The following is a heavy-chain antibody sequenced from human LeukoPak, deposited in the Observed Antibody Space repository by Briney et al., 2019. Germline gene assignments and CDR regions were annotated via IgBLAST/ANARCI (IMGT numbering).Heavy chain of an antibody. D-gene: IGHD6-13*01. CDR2: ISGRGGST. V-gene: IGHV3-23*01. Sequence: GGSLRLSCAASGFTFSSYAMTWVRQAPGKGLEWVSVISGRGGSTYYADSVKGRFTISRDNSKNTLYLQMNSLRADDTAVYYCAKIIIGSTWQLDHWGQGTLVTVSS. J-gene: IGHJ4*02. CDR1: GFTFSSYA. CDR3: AKIIIGSTWQLDH.